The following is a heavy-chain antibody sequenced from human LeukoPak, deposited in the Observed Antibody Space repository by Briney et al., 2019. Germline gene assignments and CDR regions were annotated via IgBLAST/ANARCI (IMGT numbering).Heavy chain of an antibody. CDR2: IYYSGST. D-gene: IGHD2-2*01. Sequence: PSETLSLTCTVSGGSISSYYWSWIRQPPGKGLEWIGYIYYSGSTNYNPSLKSRVTISVDTSKNQFSLNLISVTAADTAVYYCARASSYTGHLGWWGQGTLVTLSS. V-gene: IGHV4-59*08. CDR3: ARASSYTGHLGW. CDR1: GGSISSYY. J-gene: IGHJ4*02.